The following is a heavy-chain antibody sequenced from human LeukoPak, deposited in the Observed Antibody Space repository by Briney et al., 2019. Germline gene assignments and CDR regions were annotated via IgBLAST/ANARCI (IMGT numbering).Heavy chain of an antibody. V-gene: IGHV4-39*07. Sequence: ETLSLTCSVSGASLTNSHHYWGWIRQPPGKGLEWIASISYSGNTYYNPSLKSRVTMSIDTSKNQFSLRLTSVTAADTAVYYCMRDPGIPLEVWSDYWGQGTLVIVSS. CDR3: MRDPGIPLEVWSDY. J-gene: IGHJ4*02. CDR1: GASLTNSHHY. CDR2: ISYSGNT. D-gene: IGHD6-13*01.